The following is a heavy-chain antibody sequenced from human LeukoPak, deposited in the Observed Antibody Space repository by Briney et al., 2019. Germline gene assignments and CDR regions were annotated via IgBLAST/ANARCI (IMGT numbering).Heavy chain of an antibody. Sequence: SQTLSLTCTVSGGSISSGDYYWSWLRQPPGKGLEWIGYIYYSGSTYYNPSLKSRVTISVDTSKNQFSLKLSSVTAADTAVYYCASRYIAVAGTSSWFDPWGQGTLVTVSS. V-gene: IGHV4-30-4*01. J-gene: IGHJ5*02. CDR3: ASRYIAVAGTSSWFDP. CDR2: IYYSGST. D-gene: IGHD6-19*01. CDR1: GGSISSGDYY.